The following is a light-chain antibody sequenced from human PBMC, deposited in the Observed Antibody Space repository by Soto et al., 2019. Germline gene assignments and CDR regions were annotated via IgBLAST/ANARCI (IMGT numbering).Light chain of an antibody. CDR3: QQYNNWPGWT. CDR1: QSIRTY. CDR2: GAS. V-gene: IGKV3-15*01. Sequence: EIVMTQSPATLSVSAGERATLSCRASQSIRTYLAWYQQKPGQAPRLLIYGASTRATGIPARFSGSGSGTEFTLPISSLQSEDFAVYYCQQYNNWPGWTFGQGTKVEVK. J-gene: IGKJ1*01.